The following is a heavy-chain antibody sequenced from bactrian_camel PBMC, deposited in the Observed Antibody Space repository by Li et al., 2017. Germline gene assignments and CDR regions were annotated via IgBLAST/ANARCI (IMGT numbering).Heavy chain of an antibody. CDR3: ATRGPY. CDR1: RYIFGKCA. CDR2: IDITGSRT. J-gene: IGHJ4*01. Sequence: VQLVESGGGSVQAGGSLKLSCTASRYIFGKCAMGWHRQAPGKERELVSTIDITGSRTWYADSVKGRFTISRDNAKNTLSLQMNSLKSEDTALYYCATRGPYWGQGTQVTVS. V-gene: IGHV3S54*01.